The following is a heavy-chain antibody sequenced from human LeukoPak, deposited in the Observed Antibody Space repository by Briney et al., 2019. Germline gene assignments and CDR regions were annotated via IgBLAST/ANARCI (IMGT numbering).Heavy chain of an antibody. J-gene: IGHJ4*02. CDR3: ARDGEYGTGSYYRGSFDY. D-gene: IGHD3-10*01. CDR2: IHPRSGET. V-gene: IGHV1-2*02. CDR1: GYSFTAFY. Sequence: ASVKVSCKASGYSFTAFYIHWVRQAPGQGLEWMGWIHPRSGETNYAYKFRGRVTMTRDTSISTTYMDLGSLGSDDTAVYYCARDGEYGTGSYYRGSFDYWGQGALVTVS.